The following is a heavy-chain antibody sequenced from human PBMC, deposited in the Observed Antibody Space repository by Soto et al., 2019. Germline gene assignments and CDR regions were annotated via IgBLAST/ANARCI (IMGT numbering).Heavy chain of an antibody. J-gene: IGHJ4*02. CDR1: GGSFSGYY. V-gene: IGHV4-34*01. CDR2: VDQSGST. D-gene: IGHD2-15*01. CDR3: ARDRQRGYCTGGSCYSYFDY. Sequence: QVQLQQWGAGLLKPSETLSLTCAIYGGSFSGYYWSWIRQPPGMGLEWIGEVDQSGSTNYNPSLKSRVTLSGDTSKNQFSLKVNSVTAADTAVYYCARDRQRGYCTGGSCYSYFDYWGQGALVIVSS.